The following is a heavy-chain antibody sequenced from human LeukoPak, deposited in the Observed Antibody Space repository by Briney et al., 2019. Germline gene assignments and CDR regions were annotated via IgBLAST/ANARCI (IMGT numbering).Heavy chain of an antibody. D-gene: IGHD2-2*01. V-gene: IGHV3-21*01. CDR1: GFTFSSYS. CDR3: AKDLRESSTIG. Sequence: GGSLRLSCGASGFTFSSYSMSWVRQAPGKGLEWVSSISSSSTYIYYVDSVKGRFTISRDDAKDSLYLQMNSLRAEDTAVYYCAKDLRESSTIGWGQGTLVTVSS. J-gene: IGHJ4*02. CDR2: ISSSSTYI.